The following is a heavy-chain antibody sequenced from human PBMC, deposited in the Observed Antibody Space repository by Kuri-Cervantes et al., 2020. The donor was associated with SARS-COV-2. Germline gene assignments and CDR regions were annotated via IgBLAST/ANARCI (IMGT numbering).Heavy chain of an antibody. Sequence: SLKISCAASGFTFDDYAMHWVRQAPGKGLEWVSGISWNSGSIGYADSVKGRFTIPRDNAKNSLYLQMNSLRAEDMALYYCTTLIDYWGQGALVTVSS. CDR2: ISWNSGSI. D-gene: IGHD1-1*01. J-gene: IGHJ4*02. CDR1: GFTFDDYA. V-gene: IGHV3-9*03. CDR3: TTLIDY.